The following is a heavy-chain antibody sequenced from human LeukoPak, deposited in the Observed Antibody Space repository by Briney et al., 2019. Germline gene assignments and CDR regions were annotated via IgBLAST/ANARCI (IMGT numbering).Heavy chain of an antibody. CDR2: IKSNTDGGTT. CDR1: GFTFSSYA. J-gene: IGHJ4*02. Sequence: GGSLRLSCAASGFTFSSYAMHWVRQAPGKGLEWVGRIKSNTDGGTTNYAEPVKNRFFISRDDSKNTLYLQMSLLKIEDTAVYYCTTRLLRLGESLTDFDYWGRGTLVTVSS. CDR3: TTRLLRLGESLTDFDY. V-gene: IGHV3-15*01. D-gene: IGHD3-10*01.